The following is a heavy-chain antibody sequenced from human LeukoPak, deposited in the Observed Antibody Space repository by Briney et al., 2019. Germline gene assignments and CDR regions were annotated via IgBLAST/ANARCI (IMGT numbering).Heavy chain of an antibody. Sequence: SVKVSRKASGGTFSSYAISWVRQAPGQGLEWMGWISAYNGNTNYAQKLQGRVTITADESTSTAYMELSSLRSEDTAVYYCARDGGGYDSSFDYWGQGTLVTVSS. CDR3: ARDGGGYDSSFDY. CDR1: GGTFSSYA. J-gene: IGHJ4*02. CDR2: ISAYNGNT. V-gene: IGHV1-69*13. D-gene: IGHD5-12*01.